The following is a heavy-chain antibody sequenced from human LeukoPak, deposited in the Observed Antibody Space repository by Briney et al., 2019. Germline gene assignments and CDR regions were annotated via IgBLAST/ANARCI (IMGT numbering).Heavy chain of an antibody. V-gene: IGHV3-74*01. CDR2: ISKDGSDT. Sequence: GGSLRLSCAASGFRFSDYWMHWVRQAPGKGPEWLSRISKDGSDTVYADSAKGRFTASRDNAKNTVYLQVTNLRPEDTAVYFCARGGYSGSYYRFSWGQGTLVTDAS. CDR1: GFRFSDYW. J-gene: IGHJ4*02. CDR3: ARGGYSGSYYRFS. D-gene: IGHD6-6*01.